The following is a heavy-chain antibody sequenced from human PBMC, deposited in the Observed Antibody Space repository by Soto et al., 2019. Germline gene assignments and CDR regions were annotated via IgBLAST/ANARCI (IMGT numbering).Heavy chain of an antibody. V-gene: IGHV3-21*01. CDR2: ISSSRSYI. Sequence: EVQLVESGGGLVKPGGSLRLSCAASGFTFSSYSMNWVRQAPGKGLEWVSCISSSRSYIYYADSVKGRFTISSDNAKNSLSPQSNRRRAADTAVYYCARSPTPNWFEPWGQGTLVTVSS. J-gene: IGHJ5*02. CDR3: ARSPTPNWFEP. CDR1: GFTFSSYS.